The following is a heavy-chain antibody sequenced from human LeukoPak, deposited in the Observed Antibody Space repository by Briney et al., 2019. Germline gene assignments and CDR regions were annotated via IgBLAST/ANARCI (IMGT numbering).Heavy chain of an antibody. J-gene: IGHJ3*02. Sequence: GGSLRLSCAASGFTFSRYWMNWVRQAPGKGLEWLANIKQDGSEKYYVDSVKGRFTSSRDNAQNLVYLQLNSLRADDTAVYYCAGGAGWTSDIWGQGTLVIVSS. D-gene: IGHD6-19*01. CDR1: GFTFSRYW. CDR3: AGGAGWTSDI. V-gene: IGHV3-7*01. CDR2: IKQDGSEK.